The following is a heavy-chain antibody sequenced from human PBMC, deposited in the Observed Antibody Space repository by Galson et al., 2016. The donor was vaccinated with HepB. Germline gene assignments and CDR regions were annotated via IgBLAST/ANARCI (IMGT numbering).Heavy chain of an antibody. D-gene: IGHD3-10*01. Sequence: VRQAPGKGLEWVASLSNNFHYLYYADSVKGRFTISGDNAKNSLSLQMNSLTVDDTAIYYCAREIHGSGALRYWGQGTLVTVSS. J-gene: IGHJ4*02. CDR3: AREIHGSGALRY. V-gene: IGHV3-21*06. CDR2: LSNNFHYL.